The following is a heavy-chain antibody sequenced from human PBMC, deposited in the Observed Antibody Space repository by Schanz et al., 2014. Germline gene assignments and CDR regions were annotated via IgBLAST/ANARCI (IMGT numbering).Heavy chain of an antibody. CDR3: AKIRYDSSGYYLPYYGMDV. V-gene: IGHV3-23*04. CDR2: ISGSGGST. Sequence: VQLVESGGGVVQPGRSLKLSCAASGFPFSSHGMHWVRQAPAKGLEWVAGISGSGGSTDYADSVKGRFIIPRDNSKNTLYLQMNSLRAEDSAVYYCAKIRYDSSGYYLPYYGMDVWGQGTTVIVSS. D-gene: IGHD3-22*01. CDR1: GFPFSSHG. J-gene: IGHJ6*02.